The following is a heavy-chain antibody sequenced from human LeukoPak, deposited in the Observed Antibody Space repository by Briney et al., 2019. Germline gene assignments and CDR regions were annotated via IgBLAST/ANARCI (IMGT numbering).Heavy chain of an antibody. CDR2: IYYSGST. J-gene: IGHJ4*02. Sequence: SDTLSLTCTVSGGSISSYYWSWIRQPPGKGLEWIGYIYYSGSTNYNPSLKSRVTISVDTSKNQFSLKLSSVTAADTAVYYCARYYYDSSGYYLAYWGQGTLVTVSS. D-gene: IGHD3-22*01. V-gene: IGHV4-59*07. CDR1: GGSISSYY. CDR3: ARYYYDSSGYYLAY.